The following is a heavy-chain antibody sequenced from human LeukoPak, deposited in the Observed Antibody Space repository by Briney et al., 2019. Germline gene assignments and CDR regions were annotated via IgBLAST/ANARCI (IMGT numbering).Heavy chain of an antibody. CDR2: IKQDGSQ. Sequence: GGSLRLSCAASGFIFSSYWMAWVRQAPGKGLEWVANIKQDGSQFNMDSVKGRFTISRDNAKNSLYLEMNSLRAEDTAVYYCGRWGVEAGIDDWGQGTLVIVSS. CDR1: GFIFSSYW. J-gene: IGHJ4*02. D-gene: IGHD6-13*01. CDR3: GRWGVEAGIDD. V-gene: IGHV3-7*01.